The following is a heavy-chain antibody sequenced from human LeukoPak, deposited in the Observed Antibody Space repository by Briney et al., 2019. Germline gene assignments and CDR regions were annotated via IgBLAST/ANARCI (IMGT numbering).Heavy chain of an antibody. Sequence: PGGSLRLSCAASEFTFSNYNMHWVRQAPGKGLEWVAVIWFDGSERYYADSVKGRFTISRDNSKNTLDLQMNSLRAEDTAVYYCARQLHTNAWVLGSWGQGTVVTVSS. D-gene: IGHD2-8*02. CDR2: IWFDGSER. V-gene: IGHV3-33*01. CDR3: ARQLHTNAWVLGS. J-gene: IGHJ5*02. CDR1: EFTFSNYN.